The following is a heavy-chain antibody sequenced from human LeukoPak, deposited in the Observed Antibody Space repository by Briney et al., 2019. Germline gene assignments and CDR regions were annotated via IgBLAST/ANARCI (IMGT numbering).Heavy chain of an antibody. CDR1: GYTFISYG. CDR2: ISAYNGNT. J-gene: IGHJ4*02. D-gene: IGHD1-26*01. V-gene: IGHV1-18*01. Sequence: ASVNVSCKASGYTFISYGISWVRQAPGQGLEWMGWISAYNGNTNYAQKLQGRVTMTTDTFTSTAYMELRSLRSDDTAVYYCAREISEVGATYFDYWGQGTLVTVSS. CDR3: AREISEVGATYFDY.